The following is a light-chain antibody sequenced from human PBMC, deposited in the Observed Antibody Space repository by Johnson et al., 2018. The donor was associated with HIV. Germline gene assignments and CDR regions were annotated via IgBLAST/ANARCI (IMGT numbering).Light chain of an antibody. V-gene: IGLV1-51*02. Sequence: VLTQPPSVSAAPGQKVTISCSGSSSNIGNNYVSWYQQLPGTAPKLLIYENNKRPSGIPDRFSGSKSGTSATLGITGLQTGDEADYYCGTWDSSLRGGVFGTGTKVTVL. J-gene: IGLJ1*01. CDR2: ENN. CDR1: SSNIGNNY. CDR3: GTWDSSLRGGV.